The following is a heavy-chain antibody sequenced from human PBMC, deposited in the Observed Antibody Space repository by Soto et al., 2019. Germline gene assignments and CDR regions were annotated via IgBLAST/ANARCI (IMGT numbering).Heavy chain of an antibody. D-gene: IGHD3-22*01. CDR1: GYSFAGYW. CDR3: ARQIYDSDTGPNFQYYFDS. V-gene: IGHV5-10-1*01. CDR2: IDPSDSQT. J-gene: IGHJ4*02. Sequence: PXESLKISYKGFGYSFAGYWITWVRQKPGKGLEWMGRIDPSDSQTYYSPSFRGHVTISVTKSITTVFLQWSSLRASDTAMYYCARQIYDSDTGPNFQYYFDSWGQGTPVTVSS.